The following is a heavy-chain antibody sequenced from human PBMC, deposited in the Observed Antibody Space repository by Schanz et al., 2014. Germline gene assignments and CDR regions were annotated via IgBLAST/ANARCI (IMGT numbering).Heavy chain of an antibody. CDR3: TADLWFGAVWGVW. D-gene: IGHD3-10*01. V-gene: IGHV3-15*01. J-gene: IGHJ4*02. CDR2: IKSKTDGGTR. CDR1: GFTFSDYS. Sequence: EVQLVESGGGWVQPGGSLRLSCAASGFTFSDYSMNWVRQAPGKGLQWVARIKSKTDGGTRDYAAPVKGRFTISTDDSKTAVYLQMNSLQTEDTAVYYCTADLWFGAVWGVWWGQGTLVTVSS.